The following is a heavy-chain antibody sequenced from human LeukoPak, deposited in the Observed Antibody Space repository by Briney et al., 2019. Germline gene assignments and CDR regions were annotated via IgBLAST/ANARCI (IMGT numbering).Heavy chain of an antibody. CDR3: ARDIGSGIGCYPRAPLDY. D-gene: IGHD1-26*01. V-gene: IGHV3-74*01. CDR2: MNSDGSNK. Sequence: PGGSLRLSCAASGFTFSRYWMHWVRQAPGEGLVWVSRMNSDGSNKNYADSVKGRFTISRDNAKNTLYLQMNSLRADDTVVYYCARDIGSGIGCYPRAPLDYWSQGTLATVSS. CDR1: GFTFSRYW. J-gene: IGHJ4*02.